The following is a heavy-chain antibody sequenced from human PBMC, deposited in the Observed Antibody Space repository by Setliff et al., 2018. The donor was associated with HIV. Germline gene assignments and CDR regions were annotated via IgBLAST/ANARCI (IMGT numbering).Heavy chain of an antibody. J-gene: IGHJ4*02. V-gene: IGHV1-24*01. CDR1: GYSLTELS. CDR2: FDPDDGET. Sequence: ASVKVSCKVSGYSLTELSMHWVRQAPGKGLEWMGGFDPDDGETVYAQQFQGRVTMTRNTSISTAYMELSSLRSEDTAVYYCARGVCSGGSCWGYVSFDYWGQGTLVTVSS. D-gene: IGHD2-15*01. CDR3: ARGVCSGGSCWGYVSFDY.